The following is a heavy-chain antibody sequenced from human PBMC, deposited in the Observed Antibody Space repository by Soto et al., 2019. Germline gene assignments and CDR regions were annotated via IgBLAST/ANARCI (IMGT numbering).Heavy chain of an antibody. CDR1: GGSISSGGYY. Sequence: SETLSLTCTVSGGSISSGGYYWSWIRQHPGRGLEWIGYIYYSGSTYYNPSLKSRVTISVDTSKNQFSLKLSSVTAADTAVYYCARDRNLRYFDWLALGYYYGMDVWGQGTTVTVSS. CDR3: ARDRNLRYFDWLALGYYYGMDV. V-gene: IGHV4-31*03. D-gene: IGHD3-9*01. J-gene: IGHJ6*02. CDR2: IYYSGST.